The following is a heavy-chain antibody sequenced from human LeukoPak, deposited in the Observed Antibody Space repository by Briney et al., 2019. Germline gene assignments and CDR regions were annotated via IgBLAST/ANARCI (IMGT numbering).Heavy chain of an antibody. Sequence: GGSLRLSCAASGFTFSSYAMSWVRQAPGKGLEWVSAISGSGGSTYYADSVKGRFTISRDNSKNTLYLQMNSPRAEDTAVYYCAKVLSLFWSGLGYFDYWGQGTLVTVSS. CDR1: GFTFSSYA. J-gene: IGHJ4*02. CDR3: AKVLSLFWSGLGYFDY. CDR2: ISGSGGST. V-gene: IGHV3-23*01. D-gene: IGHD3-3*01.